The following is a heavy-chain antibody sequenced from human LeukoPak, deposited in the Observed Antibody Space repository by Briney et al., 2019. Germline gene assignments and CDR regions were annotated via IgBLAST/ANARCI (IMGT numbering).Heavy chain of an antibody. Sequence: PGGSLRLSCAASGFTFSSYAMHGVRQAPGKGGEGVAVISYEGSKKYYADSVKGRFTISRDNSKNTLYLQMNSLRAEDTAVYYCARDQGGPTPHYYYGMDVWGQGTTVTVSS. CDR1: GFTFSSYA. V-gene: IGHV3-30-3*01. CDR2: ISYEGSKK. D-gene: IGHD3-16*01. J-gene: IGHJ6*02. CDR3: ARDQGGPTPHYYYGMDV.